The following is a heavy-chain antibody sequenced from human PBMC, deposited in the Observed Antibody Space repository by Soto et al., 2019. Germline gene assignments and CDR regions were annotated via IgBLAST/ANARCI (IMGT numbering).Heavy chain of an antibody. D-gene: IGHD1-26*01. V-gene: IGHV4-61*01. CDR3: AVNQWDWFDP. J-gene: IGHJ5*02. Sequence: PSETLSLTCSVSGGSVSSNRHYWTWIRQPPGEGLEWIGYVYDSSTTNYNPSLKSRVTISVDTSKNQFSLKLTSVTAADTAVYYCAVNQWDWFDPWGQGTLVT. CDR2: VYDSSTT. CDR1: GGSVSSNRHY.